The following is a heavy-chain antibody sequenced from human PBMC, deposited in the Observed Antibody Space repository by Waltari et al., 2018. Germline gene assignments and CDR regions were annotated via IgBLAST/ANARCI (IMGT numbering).Heavy chain of an antibody. CDR3: SRGGSDYCLNGVCSAFDY. D-gene: IGHD2-8*01. Sequence: QLQESGPGGVKPSETLSLTCSVSGGSISDTTSYWGWIRQPPGKGLEWIGTVFYSGRTFYNPSLNSRVTFSVDTSNNHFSLKLQSVTAADTAVYYCSRGGSDYCLNGVCSAFDYWGQGTLVAVSS. CDR2: VFYSGRT. CDR1: GGSISDTTSY. V-gene: IGHV4-39*07. J-gene: IGHJ4*02.